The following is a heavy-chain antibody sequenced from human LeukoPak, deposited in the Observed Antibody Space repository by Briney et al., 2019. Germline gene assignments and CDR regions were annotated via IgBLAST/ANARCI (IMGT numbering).Heavy chain of an antibody. CDR3: ARERYYVREWLDP. Sequence: GASVKVSCKASGYTFTGYYMHWVRQAPGQGLEWMGWINPNSGGTNYAQKFQGRVTMTRDTSISTAYMELSRLRSDDTAVYYCARERYYVREWLDPWGQGTLVTVSS. CDR2: INPNSGGT. CDR1: GYTFTGYY. V-gene: IGHV1-2*02. J-gene: IGHJ5*02. D-gene: IGHD3-3*01.